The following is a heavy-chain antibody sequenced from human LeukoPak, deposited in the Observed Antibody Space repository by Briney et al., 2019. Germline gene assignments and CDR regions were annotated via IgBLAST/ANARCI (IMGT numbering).Heavy chain of an antibody. V-gene: IGHV3-30*18. Sequence: GGSLRLSCAASGFTFSSYGMHWVRQAPGKXLESLAVISYDGSNNYYAASVKGRFTISRDNSKNTLYLQMNSLRAEDTAVYYCAKDLGAVAGTRGDYWGQGTLVTVSS. CDR2: ISYDGSNN. D-gene: IGHD6-19*01. J-gene: IGHJ4*02. CDR3: AKDLGAVAGTRGDY. CDR1: GFTFSSYG.